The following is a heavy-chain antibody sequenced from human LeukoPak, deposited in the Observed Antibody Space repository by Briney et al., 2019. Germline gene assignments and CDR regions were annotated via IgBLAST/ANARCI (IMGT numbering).Heavy chain of an antibody. V-gene: IGHV4-59*01. J-gene: IGHJ4*02. D-gene: IGHD3-3*02. CDR1: GESMNGYY. CDR2: VHYSLPN. CDR3: VSYSIVGRTFDY. Sequence: SETLSLTCTVSGESMNGYYWSWIRQTPGKRLEWIGIVHYSLPNNFSPSLKSRVTISMDTSRSQFSLILSSVTAADTAVYYCVSYSIVGRTFDYRGQGTLVTVSS.